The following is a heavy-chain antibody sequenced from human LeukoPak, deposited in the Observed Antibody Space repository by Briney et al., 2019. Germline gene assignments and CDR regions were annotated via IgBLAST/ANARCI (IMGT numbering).Heavy chain of an antibody. CDR3: ARDQYYDSSGYFDY. CDR1: GFTFSSYA. Sequence: GGSLRLSCAASGFTFSSYAMHWVRQAPGKGLEWVAVISYDGSNKYYADSVKGRFAISRDNSKNTLYLQMNSLRDEDTAVYYCARDQYYDSSGYFDYWGQGTLVTVSS. V-gene: IGHV3-30*09. CDR2: ISYDGSNK. D-gene: IGHD3-22*01. J-gene: IGHJ4*02.